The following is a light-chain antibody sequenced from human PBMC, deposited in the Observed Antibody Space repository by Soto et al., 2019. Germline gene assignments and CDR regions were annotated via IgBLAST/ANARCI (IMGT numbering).Light chain of an antibody. J-gene: IGKJ1*01. CDR1: QGISSY. CDR2: AAS. CDR3: QQYYSYPWT. Sequence: AIRMTQSPSSFSASTGDRVTSTCRASQGISSYLAWYQQKPGKAPKLLIYAASTLQSGVPSRFSGSGSGTDFTLTISCLQSEDFATYYCQQYYSYPWTFGQGTKADSK. V-gene: IGKV1-8*01.